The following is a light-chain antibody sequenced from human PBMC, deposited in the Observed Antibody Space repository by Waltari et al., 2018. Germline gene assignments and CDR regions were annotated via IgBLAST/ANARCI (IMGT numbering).Light chain of an antibody. J-gene: IGKJ1*01. V-gene: IGKV1-6*01. CDR2: AAS. Sequence: AIQMTQSPSSLSVSVGDRVTITCRASQDIRSDLGWYQQKPGKAPKLLIYAASRLQSGVPSRFSGSGSGTDFTLTISSLQPEDFASYYCLQDHNYPWTFGQGTTVEIK. CDR3: LQDHNYPWT. CDR1: QDIRSD.